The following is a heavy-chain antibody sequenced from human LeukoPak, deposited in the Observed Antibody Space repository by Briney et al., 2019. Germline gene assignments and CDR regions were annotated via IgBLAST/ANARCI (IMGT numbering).Heavy chain of an antibody. V-gene: IGHV4-39*01. CDR2: IYYSGST. CDR3: ARLPYSSSWEFDY. J-gene: IGHJ4*02. Sequence: SETLSLTCTVSGGSISSSSYYWGWIRQPPGKGLEWIGSIYYSGSTYYNPSLKSRVTISVDTSKNQFSLKLSSVTAADTAVYYCARLPYSSSWEFDYWGQGTLVTVSS. CDR1: GGSISSSSYY. D-gene: IGHD6-13*01.